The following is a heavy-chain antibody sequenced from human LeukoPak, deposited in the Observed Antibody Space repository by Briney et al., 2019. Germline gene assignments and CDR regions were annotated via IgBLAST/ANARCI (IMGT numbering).Heavy chain of an antibody. CDR3: ARGIGYCSSTSCSRWFDP. D-gene: IGHD2-2*03. CDR2: MNPNSGNT. J-gene: IGHJ5*02. CDR1: GYTFTSYD. Sequence: GASVKVSCKASGYTFTSYDINWVRQATGQGLEWMGWMNPNSGNTGYAQKFQGRVTITRNTSISTAYMELSSLRSEDTAVYYCARGIGYCSSTSCSRWFDPWGQGTLVTVSS. V-gene: IGHV1-8*03.